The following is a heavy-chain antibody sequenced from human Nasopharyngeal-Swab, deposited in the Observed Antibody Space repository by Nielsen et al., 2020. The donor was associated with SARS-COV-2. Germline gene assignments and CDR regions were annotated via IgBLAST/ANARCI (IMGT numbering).Heavy chain of an antibody. Sequence: VRQMPGKGLEWVSVIYSDDSTYYADSVKGRFTISRDNSKNTLYLQMNSLRAEDTAAYYCARDGGSYHLGAFDYWGQGTLVTVS. V-gene: IGHV3-66*01. J-gene: IGHJ4*02. CDR3: ARDGGSYHLGAFDY. D-gene: IGHD2-2*01. CDR2: IYSDDST.